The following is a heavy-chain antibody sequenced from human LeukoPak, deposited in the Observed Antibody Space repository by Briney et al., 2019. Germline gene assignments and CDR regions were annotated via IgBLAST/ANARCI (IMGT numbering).Heavy chain of an antibody. V-gene: IGHV7-4-1*02. J-gene: IGHJ5*02. CDR2: INTNTGNP. CDR1: GYTLTELS. D-gene: IGHD5-18*01. CDR3: ARRRGLPPNWFDP. Sequence: GASVKVSCKVSGYTLTELSMHWVRQAPGQGLEWMGWINTNTGNPTYAQGFTGRFVFSLDTSVSTAYLQISSLKAEDTAVYYCARRRGLPPNWFDPWGQGTLVTVSS.